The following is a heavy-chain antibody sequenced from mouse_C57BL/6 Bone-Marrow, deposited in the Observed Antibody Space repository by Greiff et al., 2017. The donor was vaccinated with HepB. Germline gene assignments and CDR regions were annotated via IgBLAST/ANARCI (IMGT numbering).Heavy chain of an antibody. V-gene: IGHV1-53*01. J-gene: IGHJ1*03. CDR1: GYNLTSYW. Sequence: QVQLQQPGTELVKPGASVKLSCKASGYNLTSYWMHWVKQRPGQGLEWIGNINPSNGGTNYNEKFKSKATLTVDKSSSTAYMQLSSLTSEDSAVYYCARPSYYWYFDVWGTGTTVTVSS. CDR2: INPSNGGT. CDR3: ARPSYYWYFDV.